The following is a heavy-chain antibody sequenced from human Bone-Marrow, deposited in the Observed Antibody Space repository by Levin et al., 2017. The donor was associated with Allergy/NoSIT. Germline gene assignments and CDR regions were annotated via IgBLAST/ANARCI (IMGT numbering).Heavy chain of an antibody. CDR3: AKKGGDVEGGGFDS. D-gene: IGHD2-21*01. CDR1: GASVNVYY. Sequence: HSQTLSLTCTVSGASVNVYYWSWIRQPPGTGLEFIVYKAHNEGPRYNPSFKSRATISLDTSKNQVSLTLTSVTAADTAIYYCAKKGGDVEGGGFDSWGLGTLVTVSS. J-gene: IGHJ4*02. V-gene: IGHV4-59*02. CDR2: KAHNEGP.